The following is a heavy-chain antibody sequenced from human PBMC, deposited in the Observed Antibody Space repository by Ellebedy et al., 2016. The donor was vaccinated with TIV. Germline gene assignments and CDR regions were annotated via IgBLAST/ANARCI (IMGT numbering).Heavy chain of an antibody. CDR1: GGSISSYY. J-gene: IGHJ6*02. CDR3: ARDQGERVTAAGTYYYYYYGMDV. V-gene: IGHV4-59*01. CDR2: IHYSGNT. Sequence: MPGGSLRLSCTVSGGSISSYYWSWIRQSPGKGLEWIGNIHYSGNTNYNPSLKSRVTISVDTSKNQFSLKVSSVTAADTAVYYCARDQGERVTAAGTYYYYYYGMDVWGQGTTVTVSS. D-gene: IGHD6-13*01.